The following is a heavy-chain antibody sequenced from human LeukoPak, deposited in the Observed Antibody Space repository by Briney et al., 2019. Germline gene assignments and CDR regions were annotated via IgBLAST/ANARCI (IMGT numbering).Heavy chain of an antibody. Sequence: GGSLRLSCAASGFTFSSYGMHWVRQAPGKGLEWVAVISYDGSNKYYADSVKGRFTISRGNSKNTLYLQMNSLRAEDTAVYYCAKDRYGDPDAFDIWGQGTMVTVSS. CDR1: GFTFSSYG. V-gene: IGHV3-30*18. CDR2: ISYDGSNK. D-gene: IGHD4-17*01. CDR3: AKDRYGDPDAFDI. J-gene: IGHJ3*02.